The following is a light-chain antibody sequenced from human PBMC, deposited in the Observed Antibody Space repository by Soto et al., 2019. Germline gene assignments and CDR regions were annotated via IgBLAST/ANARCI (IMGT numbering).Light chain of an antibody. V-gene: IGKV3-15*01. CDR1: QSVGRN. CDR2: AAS. CDR3: QEYSKWPLFT. Sequence: DIVVTQSPGILSVSPGDRATLSCRASQSVGRNLAWYQHKPGQAPTLLIYAASTRATGLPARFSGSGSGTDFTLTIISLQSEDFAVYYCQEYSKWPLFTFGPGTRVDIK. J-gene: IGKJ3*01.